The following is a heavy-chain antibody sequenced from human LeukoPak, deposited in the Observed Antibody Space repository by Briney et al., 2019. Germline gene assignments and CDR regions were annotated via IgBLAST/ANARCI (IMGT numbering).Heavy chain of an antibody. CDR3: ARYGSGSYPPLDY. D-gene: IGHD3-10*01. V-gene: IGHV4-59*08. J-gene: IGHJ4*02. Sequence: SETLSLTCTVSGGSISSDYWTWIRQPPGKGLEWIGHIYYSGRTNYNPSLKSRVTISVDTSKKQFSLQLISVTAADTAVYYCARYGSGSYPPLDYWGQGTLVTVSS. CDR1: GGSISSDY. CDR2: IYYSGRT.